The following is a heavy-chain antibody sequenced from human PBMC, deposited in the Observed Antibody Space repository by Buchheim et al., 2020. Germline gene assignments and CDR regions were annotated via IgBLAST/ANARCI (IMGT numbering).Heavy chain of an antibody. CDR1: GGSISSYY. Sequence: QVQLQESGPGLVKPSETLSLTCTVSGGSISSYYWSWIRQPPGKGLEWIGYIYYSGSTNYNPSLKSRVTISVDTSKNQFSLKLSSVTAEDTAVYYCARGGIAAAYNWFDPWGQGTL. CDR3: ARGGIAAAYNWFDP. D-gene: IGHD6-13*01. V-gene: IGHV4-59*01. CDR2: IYYSGST. J-gene: IGHJ5*02.